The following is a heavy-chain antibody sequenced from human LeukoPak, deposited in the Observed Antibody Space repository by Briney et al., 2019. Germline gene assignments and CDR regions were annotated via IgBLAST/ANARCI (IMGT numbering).Heavy chain of an antibody. CDR2: ITYDGSNK. J-gene: IGHJ4*02. CDR3: AKDRSNSWTFDY. V-gene: IGHV3-30*18. Sequence: GGSLRLSCAASGFTFSRNGMHWVRQAPGNGLEWVAVITYDGSNKYYADSVKGRFTISRDTSRNTLYLQMNSLRAEDTAVCYCAKDRSNSWTFDYWGQGTLVTVSS. D-gene: IGHD6-13*01. CDR1: GFTFSRNG.